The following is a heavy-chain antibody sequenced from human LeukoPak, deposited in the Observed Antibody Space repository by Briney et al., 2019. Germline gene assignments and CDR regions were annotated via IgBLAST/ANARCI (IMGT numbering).Heavy chain of an antibody. Sequence: PSQTLSLTCAVSGGSISSGGYSWSWIRQPPGKGLEWIGYIYHSGSTYYNPSLKSRVTISVDRSKNQLSLKLSSVTAADTAVYYCARAWGDYFYYMAVWGKGTTVTVSS. CDR1: GGSISSGGYS. D-gene: IGHD7-27*01. J-gene: IGHJ6*03. CDR2: IYHSGST. CDR3: ARAWGDYFYYMAV. V-gene: IGHV4-30-2*01.